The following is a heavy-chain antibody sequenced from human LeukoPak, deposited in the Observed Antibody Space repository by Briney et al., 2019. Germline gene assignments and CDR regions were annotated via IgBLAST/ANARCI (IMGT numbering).Heavy chain of an antibody. V-gene: IGHV3-7*01. J-gene: IGHJ4*02. Sequence: GGSLRLSCEASGFTFSSYWMSWVRQAPGKGLEWVANIKEDGSEKYYVDSVKGRFTISRDKAKDSLYLQMSSLRAEATAVYSCARDSGSYRIFDYWGQGTLVTVSS. CDR1: GFTFSSYW. CDR3: ARDSGSYRIFDY. D-gene: IGHD1-26*01. CDR2: IKEDGSEK.